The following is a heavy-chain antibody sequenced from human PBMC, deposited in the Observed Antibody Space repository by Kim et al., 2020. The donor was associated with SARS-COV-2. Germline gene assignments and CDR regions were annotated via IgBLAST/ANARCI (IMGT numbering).Heavy chain of an antibody. CDR2: IYYSGTT. CDR1: SDSISSYY. Sequence: SETLSLTCTVSSDSISSYYCSWIRQLPGKGLEWIGYIYYSGTTNYNPSLNSRVTISWDTSKNQFSLELTSVTDADTAAYYCSRSGGRRSWPQFDYWCQG. D-gene: IGHD6-13*01. J-gene: IGHJ4*02. V-gene: IGHV4-59*01. CDR3: SRSGGRRSWPQFDY.